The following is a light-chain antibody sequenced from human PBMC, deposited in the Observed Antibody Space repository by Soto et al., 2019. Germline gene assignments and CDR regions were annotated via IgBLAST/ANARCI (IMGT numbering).Light chain of an antibody. CDR1: QSVSDK. V-gene: IGKV3-15*01. CDR2: GAS. CDR3: QQFNNWPRT. J-gene: IGKJ1*01. Sequence: ELNQAASTRSVSQGERVTLSCRASQSVSDKLAWYQQKPGQAPRLLIYGASSRASGIPARFSGSGSGTDFTLTISSLQSEDFAVYYCQQFNNWPRTFGQGTKVDI.